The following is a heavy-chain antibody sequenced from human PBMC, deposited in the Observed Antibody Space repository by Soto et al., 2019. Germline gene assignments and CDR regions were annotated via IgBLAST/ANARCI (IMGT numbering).Heavy chain of an antibody. CDR3: ARDERYYRMDV. CDR2: IYYSGST. CDR1: VDSIRSGDHY. Sequence: PSETLSLTCTVSVDSIRSGDHYWSWIRQPPGKGLEGIGYIYYSGSTYYSPSLKSRVTISVDTSKNQFSLKLSSVTAADTAVYYCARDERYYRMDVWGQGTTVTVSS. V-gene: IGHV4-30-4*02. J-gene: IGHJ6*02.